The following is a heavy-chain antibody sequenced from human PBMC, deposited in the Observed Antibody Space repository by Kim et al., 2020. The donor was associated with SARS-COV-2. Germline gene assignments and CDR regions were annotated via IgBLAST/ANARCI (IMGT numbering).Heavy chain of an antibody. CDR3: AKRGGDY. J-gene: IGHJ4*02. D-gene: IGHD3-16*01. Sequence: RGGSTSYADSVKGRFTISRDNSNNTMYLQVNSLRVGDTAIYCCAKRGGDYWGQGTLVTVSS. V-gene: IGHV3-23*01. CDR2: RGGST.